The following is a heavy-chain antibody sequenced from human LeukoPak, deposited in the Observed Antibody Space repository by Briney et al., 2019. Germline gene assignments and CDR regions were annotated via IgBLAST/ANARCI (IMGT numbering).Heavy chain of an antibody. J-gene: IGHJ2*01. V-gene: IGHV4-61*02. D-gene: IGHD3-16*01. CDR3: ARAGFGWYFDL. CDR1: GGSISSGSYY. Sequence: SQTLSLTCTVSGGSISSGSYYWSWIRQPAGKGLEWIGRIYTSGSTNYNPSPKSRVTISVDTSKNQFSLKLSSVTAADTAVYYCARAGFGWYFDLWGRGTLVTVSS. CDR2: IYTSGST.